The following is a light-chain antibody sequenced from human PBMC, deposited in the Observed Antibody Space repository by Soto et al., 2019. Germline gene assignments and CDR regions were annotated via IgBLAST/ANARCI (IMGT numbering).Light chain of an antibody. V-gene: IGKV3D-15*01. Sequence: EIVLTQSPGTLSLSPGERATLSCRASQSVSSGHLAWYQQKPGQAPRLLISGASSRATGIPDRFSGSGSGTEFTLTISSLQSEDFAVYFCHQYNNWPRTFGQGTRLEIK. CDR3: HQYNNWPRT. J-gene: IGKJ5*01. CDR2: GAS. CDR1: QSVSSGH.